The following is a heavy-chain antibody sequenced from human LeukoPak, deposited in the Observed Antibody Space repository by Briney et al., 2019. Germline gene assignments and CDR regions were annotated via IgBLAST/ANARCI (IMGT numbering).Heavy chain of an antibody. D-gene: IGHD3-22*01. J-gene: IGHJ6*04. CDR1: GFTFSSYE. CDR2: ISSSGSTI. Sequence: GSLLLSCAASGFTFSSYEMNWVRQAPGKGLEWVSYISSSGSTIYYADSVKGRFTISRDNAKNSLYLQMNSLRAEDTAVYYCAELGITMIRGVWGKGTTVTISS. V-gene: IGHV3-48*03. CDR3: AELGITMIRGV.